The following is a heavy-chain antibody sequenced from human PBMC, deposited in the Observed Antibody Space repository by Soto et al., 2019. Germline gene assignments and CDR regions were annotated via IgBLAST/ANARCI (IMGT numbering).Heavy chain of an antibody. V-gene: IGHV3-23*01. D-gene: IGHD3-22*01. CDR3: AKVGVIVVVIAYYFDY. Sequence: GGSLRLSCAASGFTFSSYAMSWVRQAPGKGLEWVSAISGSGGSTYYADSVKGRFTISRDNSKNSLYLQMNSLRAEDTGVYYCAKVGVIVVVIAYYFDYWGQGTLVTVSS. CDR1: GFTFSSYA. J-gene: IGHJ4*02. CDR2: ISGSGGST.